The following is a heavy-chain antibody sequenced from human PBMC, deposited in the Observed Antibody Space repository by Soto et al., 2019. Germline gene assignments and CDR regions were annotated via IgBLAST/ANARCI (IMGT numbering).Heavy chain of an antibody. Sequence: EVQLLESGGGLVQPGGSLRLSCAASGFTFSSNAMTWVRQAPVKGLEWVSTITGSGDDAWYADSVRGRFTISRDNSKNTLHLQMNSLRAEDSAVYYCARDGAAVPALWYYYLDVWGKGTTVTVSS. J-gene: IGHJ6*03. D-gene: IGHD6-25*01. CDR2: ITGSGDDA. V-gene: IGHV3-23*01. CDR1: GFTFSSNA. CDR3: ARDGAAVPALWYYYLDV.